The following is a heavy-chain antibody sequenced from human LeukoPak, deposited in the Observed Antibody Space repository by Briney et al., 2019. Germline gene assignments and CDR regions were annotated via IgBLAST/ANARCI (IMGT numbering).Heavy chain of an antibody. CDR3: AKGGSLLPTTDD. J-gene: IGHJ4*02. CDR1: GYRFTDYY. V-gene: IGHV1-18*01. Sequence: ASVKVSCKASGYRFTDYYVTWVRQAPGQGLEWVGWISAYNSGTMYAQKFQGRVTMTIDTSTTTTYMDLNSLTSDDTAIYHCAKGGSLLPTTDDWGQGTLVTVSS. CDR2: ISAYNSGT. D-gene: IGHD1-14*01.